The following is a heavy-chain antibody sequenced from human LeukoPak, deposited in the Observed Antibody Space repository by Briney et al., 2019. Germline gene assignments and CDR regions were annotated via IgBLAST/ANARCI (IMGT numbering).Heavy chain of an antibody. CDR3: ARGIVVVPAAIQGAAFDI. D-gene: IGHD2-2*01. CDR2: ISSSSSTI. V-gene: IGHV3-48*01. CDR1: GFTFSSYS. J-gene: IGHJ3*02. Sequence: GGSLRLSCAASGFTFSSYSMNWVRQAPGKGLEWVSSISSSSSTIYYADSVKGRFTISRDNAKNSLYLQMNSLRAEDTAVYYCARGIVVVPAAIQGAAFDIWGQGTMVTVSS.